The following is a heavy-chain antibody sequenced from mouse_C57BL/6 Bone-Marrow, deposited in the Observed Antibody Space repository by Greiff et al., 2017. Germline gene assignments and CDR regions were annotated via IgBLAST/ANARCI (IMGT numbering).Heavy chain of an antibody. CDR2: IDPETGGT. V-gene: IGHV1-15*01. CDR3: LGYYGSSA. J-gene: IGHJ2*01. CDR1: GYTFTDYE. D-gene: IGHD1-1*01. Sequence: VQLQQSGAELVRPGASVTLSCKASGYTFTDYEMHWVKQTPVHGLEWIGAIDPETGGTAYNQKFKGKAILTADKSSSTAYMELHSLTSEDSAVYYCLGYYGSSAWGQGTTLTVSS.